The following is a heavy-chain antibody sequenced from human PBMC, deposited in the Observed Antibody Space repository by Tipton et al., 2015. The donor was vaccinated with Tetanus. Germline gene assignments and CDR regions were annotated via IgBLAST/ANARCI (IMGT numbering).Heavy chain of an antibody. Sequence: SLRLSCEGSGFTFSSYSMNWVRQAPGKGLEWVSHISGTGTTVDYADSVKGRFTISRDNAKNSLYLQMNSLRDEDTAIYYCARDFRPIFGVAQPFDPWGQGTLVTVSS. V-gene: IGHV3-48*02. CDR1: GFTFSSYS. J-gene: IGHJ5*02. D-gene: IGHD3-3*01. CDR2: ISGTGTTV. CDR3: ARDFRPIFGVAQPFDP.